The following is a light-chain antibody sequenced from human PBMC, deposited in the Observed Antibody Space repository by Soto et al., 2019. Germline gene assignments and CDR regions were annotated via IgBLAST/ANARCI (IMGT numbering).Light chain of an antibody. CDR1: QSVSSSY. Sequence: PGERATLSCRASQSVSSSYLAWYRQKPGQAPRLLIYGASSRATGIPDRFSGSGSGTDFTLTINRLEPEDFAVYYCQQRSNWPLTFGGGTKVEIK. J-gene: IGKJ4*01. CDR2: GAS. CDR3: QQRSNWPLT. V-gene: IGKV3D-20*02.